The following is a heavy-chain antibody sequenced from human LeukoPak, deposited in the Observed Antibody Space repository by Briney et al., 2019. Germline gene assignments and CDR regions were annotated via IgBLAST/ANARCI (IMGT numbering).Heavy chain of an antibody. D-gene: IGHD3-10*01. Sequence: ASVKVSCKASGYTFTSYAMYWVRQAPGQRLEWMGWINAGNGNTKYSQKFQGRVTITRDTSASTAYMELSSLRSEDTAVYYCARVEYYGSGSYYQYYFDYWGQGTLVTVSS. CDR1: GYTFTSYA. J-gene: IGHJ4*02. V-gene: IGHV1-3*01. CDR2: INAGNGNT. CDR3: ARVEYYGSGSYYQYYFDY.